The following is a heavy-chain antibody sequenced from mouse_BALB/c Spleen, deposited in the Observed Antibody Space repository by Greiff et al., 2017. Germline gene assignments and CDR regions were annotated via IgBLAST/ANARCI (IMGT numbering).Heavy chain of an antibody. CDR1: GYSITSGYY. J-gene: IGHJ4*01. CDR2: ISYDGSN. V-gene: IGHV3-6*02. Sequence: EVKLMESGPGLVKPSQSLSLTCSVTGYSITSGYYWNWLRQFPGNKLEWMGYISYDGSNNYNPSLKNRISITRDTSKNQFFLKLNSVTTEDTATYYCARHGNLYYYAMDYWGQGTSVTVSS. CDR3: ARHGNLYYYAMDY. D-gene: IGHD2-1*01.